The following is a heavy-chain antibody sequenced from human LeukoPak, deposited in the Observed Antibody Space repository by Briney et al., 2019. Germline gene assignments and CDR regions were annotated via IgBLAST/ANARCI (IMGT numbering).Heavy chain of an antibody. CDR3: ARGIVGATLRIDYFDY. V-gene: IGHV1-69*13. CDR2: IIPVFGTA. Sequence: GASVKVSCKASGGTFSSYVINWVRQAPGQGLEWMGGIIPVFGTANYAQKFQGRVTITADESTSTAYLELSSLRSEDTAVYYCARGIVGATLRIDYFDYWGQGTLVTVSS. D-gene: IGHD1-26*01. J-gene: IGHJ4*02. CDR1: GGTFSSYV.